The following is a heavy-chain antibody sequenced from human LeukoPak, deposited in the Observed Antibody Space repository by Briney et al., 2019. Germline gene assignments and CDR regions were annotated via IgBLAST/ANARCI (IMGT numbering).Heavy chain of an antibody. V-gene: IGHV1-18*01. Sequence: ASVKVSCKASGYTFTSYGVRWVRQAPAQGLEWMGWISAYNGNTNYAQKLQGRVTMTTDTSTSTAYRELRSLRSDVTAVYYCARDGEIEYWGQGTLVTVSS. D-gene: IGHD3-3*01. J-gene: IGHJ4*02. CDR3: ARDGEIEY. CDR1: GYTFTSYG. CDR2: ISAYNGNT.